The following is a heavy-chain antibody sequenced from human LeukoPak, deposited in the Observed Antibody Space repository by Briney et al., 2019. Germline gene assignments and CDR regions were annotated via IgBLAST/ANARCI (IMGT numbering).Heavy chain of an antibody. D-gene: IGHD3-9*01. Sequence: KASETLSLTCAVYGGSFSGYYWSWIRQPPGKGLEWIGQINHSGSTNYNPSLKSRVTISVDTSKNQFSLKLSSVTAADTAVYYCARGGSTLHSAGGHDIEFYYYYYMDVWGKGTTVTISS. J-gene: IGHJ6*03. CDR3: ARGGSTLHSAGGHDIEFYYYYYMDV. V-gene: IGHV4-34*01. CDR2: INHSGST. CDR1: GGSFSGYY.